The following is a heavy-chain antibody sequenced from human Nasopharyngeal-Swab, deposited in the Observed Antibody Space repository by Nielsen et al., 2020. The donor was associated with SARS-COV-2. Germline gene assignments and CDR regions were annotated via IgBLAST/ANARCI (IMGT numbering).Heavy chain of an antibody. CDR3: ARDGLDYDFWSAYFIDV. Sequence: WIRQPPGKGLEWVSYISSSSSTIYYADSVKGRFTISRDNAKNSLYLQMNSLRAEDTAVYYCARDGLDYDFWSAYFIDVWGQGTTVTVSS. J-gene: IGHJ6*02. D-gene: IGHD3-3*01. CDR2: ISSSSSTI. V-gene: IGHV3-48*04.